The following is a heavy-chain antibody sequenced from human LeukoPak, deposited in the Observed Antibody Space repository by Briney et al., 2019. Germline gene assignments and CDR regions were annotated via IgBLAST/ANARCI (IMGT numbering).Heavy chain of an antibody. CDR3: AKGISSSCYGYFQH. D-gene: IGHD6-13*01. CDR1: GFTFSSYA. CDR2: ISGSGGST. Sequence: GGSLRLSCAASGFTFSSYAMSWVRQAPGKGLEWVSAISGSGGSTYYADSVKGRLTISRDNSKNTLYLQMNSLRAEDTAVYYCAKGISSSCYGYFQHWGQGTLVTVSS. J-gene: IGHJ1*01. V-gene: IGHV3-23*01.